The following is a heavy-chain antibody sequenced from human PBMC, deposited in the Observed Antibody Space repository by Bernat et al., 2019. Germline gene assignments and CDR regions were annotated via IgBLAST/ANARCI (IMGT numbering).Heavy chain of an antibody. CDR2: IRSKAYSYAT. Sequence: EVQLVESGGGWVQPGGSLKLSCAASGFPFGAPSFHWVRKPSGKGLEWVGRIRSKAYSYATPYAASVKDRFTISTDDSKTTAYLQMNSLKTDDTAVYYCSRRHCSGGSCYSDYWGQGTLVTVSS. CDR3: SRRHCSGGSCYSDY. D-gene: IGHD2-15*01. V-gene: IGHV3-73*01. CDR1: GFPFGAPS. J-gene: IGHJ4*02.